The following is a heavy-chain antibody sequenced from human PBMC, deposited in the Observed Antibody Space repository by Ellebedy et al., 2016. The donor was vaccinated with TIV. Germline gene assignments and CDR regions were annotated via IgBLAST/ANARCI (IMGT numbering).Heavy chain of an antibody. J-gene: IGHJ4*02. CDR3: ARSDSSGYEFDY. CDR1: GYRFTSYW. Sequence: PGGSLRLSCKGSGYRFTSYWIGWVRQMPGKGLEWMGIIYPGDSDTRYSPSFQGQVTIPADKSISTAYLQWSSLKASDTAMYYCARSDSSGYEFDYWGQGTLVTVSS. V-gene: IGHV5-51*01. CDR2: IYPGDSDT. D-gene: IGHD3-22*01.